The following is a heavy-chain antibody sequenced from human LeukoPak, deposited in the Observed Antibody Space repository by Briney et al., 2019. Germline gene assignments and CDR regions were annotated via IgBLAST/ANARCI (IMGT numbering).Heavy chain of an antibody. Sequence: SQTLSLTCAISGDTVSSNSAAWNWISQSPSRGLEWLVRTYYRSKLYNDYAVSVKSRITINPETYKNQFSLQLKSVTPEDTAVYYCAHSWDWNTNWFDPWGQGTLVTVSS. CDR3: AHSWDWNTNWFDP. J-gene: IGHJ5*02. V-gene: IGHV6-1*01. CDR1: GDTVSSNSAA. D-gene: IGHD1/OR15-1a*01. CDR2: TYYRSKLYN.